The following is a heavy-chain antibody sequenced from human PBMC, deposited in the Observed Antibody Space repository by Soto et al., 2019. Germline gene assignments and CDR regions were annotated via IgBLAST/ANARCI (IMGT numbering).Heavy chain of an antibody. Sequence: EVQLLESGGGLVQAGGSLRLSCAASGFIFISYAMSWVRQAPGKGLEWVSGISGSGGSTYYADSVKGRFTISRDNSKNTLYLQMNSLRAEDTAVYYCAKDKVGVMAQTLTRYYFDYWGQGTLVTVSS. CDR1: GFIFISYA. D-gene: IGHD3-22*01. CDR2: ISGSGGST. J-gene: IGHJ4*02. V-gene: IGHV3-23*01. CDR3: AKDKVGVMAQTLTRYYFDY.